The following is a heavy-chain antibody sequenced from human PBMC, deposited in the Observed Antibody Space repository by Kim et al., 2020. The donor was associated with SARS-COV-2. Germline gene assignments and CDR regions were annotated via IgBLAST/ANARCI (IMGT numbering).Heavy chain of an antibody. D-gene: IGHD3-10*01. Sequence: EWSGCIYYSSSTNYTPPLTRRVTISVDPSKNHFPLKLSCVTAADTAVYYCARLTRVTMVRGVINWFHPWGQGTLVTVSS. J-gene: IGHJ5*02. V-gene: IGHV4-59*08. CDR2: IYYSSST. CDR3: ARLTRVTMVRGVINWFHP.